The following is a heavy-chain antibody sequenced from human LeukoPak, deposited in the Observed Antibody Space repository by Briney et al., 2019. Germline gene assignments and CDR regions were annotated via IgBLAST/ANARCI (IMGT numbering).Heavy chain of an antibody. CDR3: ARGYSRAAFDI. CDR1: GFTFNTYS. Sequence: PGGSLRLSCAASGFTFNTYSMNWVRQAPGKGLEWVSFISSTGGTIYYADSVKGRFTVSRDNGKNSLLLQMNSLRAEDTALYYCARGYSRAAFDIWGQGTVVAVSS. D-gene: IGHD2-15*01. CDR2: ISSTGGTI. V-gene: IGHV3-48*01. J-gene: IGHJ3*02.